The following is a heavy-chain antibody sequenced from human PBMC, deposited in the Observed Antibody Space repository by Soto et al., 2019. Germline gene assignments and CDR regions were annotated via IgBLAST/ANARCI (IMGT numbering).Heavy chain of an antibody. Sequence: HPGGSLRLSCAASGFTVSSNYMSWVRQAPGKGLEWVSVIYSDGSTYYADSVKGRFTISRDNSKNTLYLQMNSLRAEDTAVYYCVNHGVYYYYGMDVWGQGTTVTVSS. CDR2: IYSDGST. CDR3: VNHGVYYYYGMDV. D-gene: IGHD3-16*01. V-gene: IGHV3-53*01. J-gene: IGHJ6*02. CDR1: GFTVSSNY.